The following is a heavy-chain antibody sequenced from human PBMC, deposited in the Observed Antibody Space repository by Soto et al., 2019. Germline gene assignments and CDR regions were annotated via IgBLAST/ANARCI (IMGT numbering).Heavy chain of an antibody. CDR3: ARRIHPGYTMSWYNWFDP. CDR1: GDSTSSSNW. Sequence: PSETLSLTCAVSGDSTSSSNWWTWVRQPPGKGLEWIGEIYHSGSTNYNPSLKSRVTISVDKSKNQFSLKLTSVTAADTAVYFCARRIHPGYTMSWYNWFDPWGQGTLVTVSS. J-gene: IGHJ5*02. D-gene: IGHD2-2*02. V-gene: IGHV4-4*02. CDR2: IYHSGST.